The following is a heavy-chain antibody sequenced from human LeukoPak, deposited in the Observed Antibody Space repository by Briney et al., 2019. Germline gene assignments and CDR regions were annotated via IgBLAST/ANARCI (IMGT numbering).Heavy chain of an antibody. CDR3: ANGNIIAVAGPYDAFDI. J-gene: IGHJ3*02. V-gene: IGHV3-30*18. CDR1: GFTFSSYG. D-gene: IGHD6-19*01. Sequence: GGSLRLSCAASGFTFSSYGMHWVRQAPGKGLEWVAVISYDGSNKYYADSVKGRFTISRDNSKNTLYLQMNSLRAEDTAVYYCANGNIIAVAGPYDAFDIWGQGTMVTVSS. CDR2: ISYDGSNK.